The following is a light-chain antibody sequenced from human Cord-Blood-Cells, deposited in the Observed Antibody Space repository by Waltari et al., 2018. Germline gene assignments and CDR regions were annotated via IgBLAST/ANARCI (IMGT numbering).Light chain of an antibody. CDR3: QQYYSYPRT. J-gene: IGKJ1*01. CDR1: QGISSY. CDR2: AAA. Sequence: AIRMTQSPSSFSASTGNRVTITCRASQGISSYLAWYQQKPGKAPKLLINAAASLKSAVTSRFSSSGSWTAFSPTTSCLLSADFSTYYCQQYYSYPRTFGQGTKVEIK. V-gene: IGKV1-8*01.